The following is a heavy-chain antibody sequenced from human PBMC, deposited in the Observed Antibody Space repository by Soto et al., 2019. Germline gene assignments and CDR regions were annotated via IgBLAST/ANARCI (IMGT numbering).Heavy chain of an antibody. D-gene: IGHD5-12*01. CDR3: ARGVVARYYYYGMDV. CDR2: ISTYNGDT. CDR1: GYTFTRSG. V-gene: IGHV1-18*01. Sequence: QVQLVQSGAEVKKPGASVKVSCQASGYTFTRSGLSWVRQAPGQGLEWMGWISTYNGDTNYAQTFQGRVTMTTDTSTRTVHMEVRSLRADDTAVYYCARGVVARYYYYGMDVWGQGTPFTVAS. J-gene: IGHJ6*02.